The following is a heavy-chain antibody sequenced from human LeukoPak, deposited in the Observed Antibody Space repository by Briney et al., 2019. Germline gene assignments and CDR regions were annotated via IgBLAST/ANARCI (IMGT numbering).Heavy chain of an antibody. Sequence: GGSLRLSCAASGFTFSSYFLTWVRQAPGKGLEWVSVISGSGASTYYADSVKGRFTISRDNSKNTLYLQMNSLRAEDTAVYYCAKYTAMVTRYFDYWGQGTLVTVSS. CDR1: GFTFSSYF. V-gene: IGHV3-23*01. CDR3: AKYTAMVTRYFDY. CDR2: ISGSGAST. J-gene: IGHJ4*02. D-gene: IGHD5-18*01.